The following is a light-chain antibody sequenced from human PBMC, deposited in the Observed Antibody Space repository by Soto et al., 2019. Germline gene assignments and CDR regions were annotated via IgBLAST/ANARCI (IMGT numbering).Light chain of an antibody. CDR1: QSVSSIY. CDR2: GAS. CDR3: QQRSDWPWT. V-gene: IGKV3D-20*02. J-gene: IGKJ1*01. Sequence: EIVLTQSPGTLSLSPGERATLSCRASQSVSSIYLAWYQQKPGQAPRLLIYGASSRATGIPARFSGGGSGTDFTLTISSLEPEDFAVYYCQQRSDWPWTFGQGTKVDIK.